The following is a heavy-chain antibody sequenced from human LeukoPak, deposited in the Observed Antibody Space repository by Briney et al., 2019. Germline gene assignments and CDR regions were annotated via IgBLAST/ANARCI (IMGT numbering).Heavy chain of an antibody. V-gene: IGHV3-21*01. CDR2: ISSSSSYI. Sequence: GGSLRLSCAASGFTFSSYTMKWVRQAPGKGLEWVSSISSSSSYIYYADSVKGRFTISRDNAKNSLYPQMNSLRAEDTAVYYCARAPSSGGVDYWGQGTLVTVSS. D-gene: IGHD3-3*01. J-gene: IGHJ4*02. CDR1: GFTFSSYT. CDR3: ARAPSSGGVDY.